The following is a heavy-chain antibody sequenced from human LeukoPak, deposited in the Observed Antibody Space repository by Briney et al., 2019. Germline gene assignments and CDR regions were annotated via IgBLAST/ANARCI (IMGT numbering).Heavy chain of an antibody. J-gene: IGHJ5*02. CDR2: IIPICGTA. Sequence: GASVKVSCKASGGTFSSYAISWVRQAPGQGLEWMGGIIPICGTANYAQKFQGRVTITTDESTSTAYMELSSLRSEDTAVYYCARNGPLRWSGYSVPWFDPWGQGTLVTVSS. D-gene: IGHD3-3*01. CDR3: ARNGPLRWSGYSVPWFDP. CDR1: GGTFSSYA. V-gene: IGHV1-69*05.